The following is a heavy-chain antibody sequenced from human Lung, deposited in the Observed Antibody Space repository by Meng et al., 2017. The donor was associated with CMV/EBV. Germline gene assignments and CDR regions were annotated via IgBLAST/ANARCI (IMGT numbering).Heavy chain of an antibody. D-gene: IGHD2-15*01. CDR2: IYYTGST. CDR3: ARVGGCSGGGCYHRLFDY. Sequence: LQESAPGLVKPYQTLSLTCTVSGGSISSGDYYWSWIRQPPGKGLEWIGYIYYTGSTYYNPSLKSRVIISVDTSKNQFSLKLNSVTAADTAVYYCARVGGCSGGGCYHRLFDYWGQGTLVTVSS. CDR1: GGSISSGDYY. J-gene: IGHJ4*02. V-gene: IGHV4-30-4*01.